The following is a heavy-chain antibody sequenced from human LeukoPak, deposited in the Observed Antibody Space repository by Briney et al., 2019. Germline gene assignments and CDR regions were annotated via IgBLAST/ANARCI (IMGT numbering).Heavy chain of an antibody. Sequence: PGGSLRLSCAASGFSVSTQYMNWVRQAPGKGLEWVSIIYSGAETYYADSVKGRFTIPRDTSKNTLFLHMNNLRVEDTAVYYCARVGDHYHWYLDLWGRRTLVSVSS. CDR3: ARVGDHYHWYLDL. CDR1: GFSVSTQY. D-gene: IGHD3-10*01. J-gene: IGHJ2*01. V-gene: IGHV3-53*01. CDR2: IYSGAET.